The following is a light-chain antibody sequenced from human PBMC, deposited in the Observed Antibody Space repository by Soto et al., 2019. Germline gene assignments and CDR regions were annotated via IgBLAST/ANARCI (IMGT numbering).Light chain of an antibody. Sequence: QSVLTQPPSASEAPGQRVTISCSGSNVNIGVNIVNWYQQLPGSAPKLLIYTNDQRPSGVPDRFSGSKSGTSASLAISGLQSDDEADYYCAAWDDSLNGWVFGGGTKVTVL. J-gene: IGLJ3*02. CDR1: NVNIGVNI. V-gene: IGLV1-44*01. CDR3: AAWDDSLNGWV. CDR2: TND.